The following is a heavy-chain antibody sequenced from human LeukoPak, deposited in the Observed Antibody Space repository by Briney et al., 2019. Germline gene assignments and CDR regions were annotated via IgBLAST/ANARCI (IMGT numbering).Heavy chain of an antibody. CDR2: IYYSGGT. CDR1: GGSISSYY. CDR3: ARLGDYCGGDCYSGATTDYGMDV. D-gene: IGHD2-21*02. Sequence: SETLSLTCTVSGGSISSYYWSWIRQPPGKGLEWIGYIYYSGGTNYNPSLKSRVTISVDTSKSQFSLKLSSVTAADTAVYYCARLGDYCGGDCYSGATTDYGMDVWGQGTTVTVSS. V-gene: IGHV4-59*08. J-gene: IGHJ6*02.